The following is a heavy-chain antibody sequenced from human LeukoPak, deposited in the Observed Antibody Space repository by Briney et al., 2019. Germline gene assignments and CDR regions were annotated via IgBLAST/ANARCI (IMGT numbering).Heavy chain of an antibody. CDR1: GFTFSSYG. CDR3: ARDNGWSADF. D-gene: IGHD2-15*01. CDR2: IWYDGSNK. J-gene: IGHJ4*02. Sequence: GGSLRLSCAASGFTFSSYGMHWVRQAPGKGLEWVAIIWYDGSNKYYADSVKGRFTISRDNAKNSLFLQMNSLRAEDTAVYYCARDNGWSADFWGQGTLVTVSS. V-gene: IGHV3-33*01.